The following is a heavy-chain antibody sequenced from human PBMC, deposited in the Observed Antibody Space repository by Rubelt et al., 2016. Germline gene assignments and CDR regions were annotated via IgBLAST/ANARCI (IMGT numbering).Heavy chain of an antibody. CDR1: GFTFSSYG. J-gene: IGHJ4*02. D-gene: IGHD6-6*01. Sequence: SGGGVVQPGRSLRLSCAASGFTFSSYGMHWVRQAPGKGLEWVAVIWYDGSNKYYADSVKGRFTISRDNSKNTLYLQMGSLRAEDMAVYYCARTSYSSSSDYFDYWGQGTLVTVSS. V-gene: IGHV3-33*01. CDR3: ARTSYSSSSDYFDY. CDR2: IWYDGSNK.